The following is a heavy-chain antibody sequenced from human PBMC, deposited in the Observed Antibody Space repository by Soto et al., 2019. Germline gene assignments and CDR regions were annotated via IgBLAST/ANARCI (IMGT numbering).Heavy chain of an antibody. CDR3: SRGRRSGWWGATDFDV. J-gene: IGHJ3*01. Sequence: GESLKISCKGSGYSFTSHWICWVRQMPVKGLDWMGIIDPGDSDDRYSPSFEGQVTISVDKSLTTAFLQWSSLKASDTGIYYCSRGRRSGWWGATDFDVWGQGTLVTVSS. V-gene: IGHV5-51*01. D-gene: IGHD6-13*01. CDR1: GYSFTSHW. CDR2: IDPGDSDD.